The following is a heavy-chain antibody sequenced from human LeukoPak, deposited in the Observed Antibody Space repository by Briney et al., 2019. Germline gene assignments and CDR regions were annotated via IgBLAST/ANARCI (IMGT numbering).Heavy chain of an antibody. CDR1: GGSISSYY. CDR2: IYPSGST. D-gene: IGHD1-26*01. V-gene: IGHV4-4*07. CDR3: ARENSESYREFDY. Sequence: SETLSLTCTVSGGSISSYYWTWIRQPAGKGLEWIGRIYPSGSTNYNPSLKSRVTMSVDTSKNQFSLKLSSVTAADTAVYYCARENSESYREFDYWGQETLVTVSS. J-gene: IGHJ4*02.